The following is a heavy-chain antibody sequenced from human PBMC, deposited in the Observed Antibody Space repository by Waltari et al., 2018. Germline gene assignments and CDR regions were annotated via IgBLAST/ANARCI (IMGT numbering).Heavy chain of an antibody. J-gene: IGHJ4*02. Sequence: QVQLVESGGGLVKPGGSLRLSCAASGFTFSDYYMSWIRQAPGKGLEWVSYISSSGSTIYYADSVKGRCTISRDNAKNSLYLQMNSLRAEDTAVYYCAREYCSSTSCYDGGFDYWGQGTLVTVSS. CDR3: AREYCSSTSCYDGGFDY. CDR2: ISSSGSTI. D-gene: IGHD2-2*01. CDR1: GFTFSDYY. V-gene: IGHV3-11*04.